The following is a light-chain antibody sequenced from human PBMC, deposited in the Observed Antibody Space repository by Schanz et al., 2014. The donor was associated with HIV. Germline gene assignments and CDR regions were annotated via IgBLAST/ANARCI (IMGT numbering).Light chain of an antibody. Sequence: QSVLTQPPSASGSPGQSVTISCTGTSSDVGGYNYVSWYQQHPGKAPKLMIYEVSERPSGVPDRFSGSKSGTSASLAITGLQAEDEADYYCQSYDSGLSGILFGGGTKVTVL. CDR3: QSYDSGLSGIL. CDR1: SSDVGGYNY. V-gene: IGLV2-8*01. J-gene: IGLJ2*01. CDR2: EVS.